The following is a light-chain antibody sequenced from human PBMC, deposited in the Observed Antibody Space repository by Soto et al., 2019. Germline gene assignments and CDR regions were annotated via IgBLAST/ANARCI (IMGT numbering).Light chain of an antibody. CDR2: KAS. CDR1: QSISSW. J-gene: IGKJ2*01. V-gene: IGKV1-5*03. CDR3: HQYNSYSYT. Sequence: DIQMTQSPSTLSASVGDRVTITCRASQSISSWLAWYQQKPGQAPKLLIYKASSLERGVPSRFSGSGSGTEFTLTISCLQTDDFAPYYGHQYNSYSYTVGQGTKLEIK.